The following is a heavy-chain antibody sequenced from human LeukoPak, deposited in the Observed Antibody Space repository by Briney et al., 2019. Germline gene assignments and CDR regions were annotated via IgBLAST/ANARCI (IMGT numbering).Heavy chain of an antibody. CDR3: ARGADTMYDFDY. Sequence: ASVKVSCKASGYTFINYGISWVRQAPGQGLEWMGWISAENGNTGYVESLQGRVTITRDTSASTAYMELSSLRSEDTAVYYCARGADTMYDFDYWGQGTLVTVSS. V-gene: IGHV1-18*01. CDR2: ISAENGNT. CDR1: GYTFINYG. J-gene: IGHJ4*02. D-gene: IGHD3-10*02.